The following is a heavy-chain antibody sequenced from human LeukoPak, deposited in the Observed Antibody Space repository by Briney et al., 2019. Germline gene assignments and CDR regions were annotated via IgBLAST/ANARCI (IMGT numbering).Heavy chain of an antibody. CDR1: GGSISSYH. J-gene: IGHJ6*03. D-gene: IGHD1-14*01. V-gene: IGHV4-4*07. CDR2: IYTSGST. Sequence: SETLSLTCTVSGGSISSYHWSWIRQPAGKGLEWIGRIYTSGSTNYNPSLKSRITMSVDTSKNQFSLKLSSVTAADTAVYYCARSRKDEHQSYYYYYMDVWGKGTTVTVSS. CDR3: ARSRKDEHQSYYYYYMDV.